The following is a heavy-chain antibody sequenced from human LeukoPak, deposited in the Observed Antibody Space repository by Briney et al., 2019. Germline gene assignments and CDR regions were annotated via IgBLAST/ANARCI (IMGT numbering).Heavy chain of an antibody. V-gene: IGHV1-18*01. Sequence: ASVKVSCKASGYTFTGYGISWVRQAPGQGLEWMGWISAYNGNTNYAQKLQGRVTMTTDTSTSIAYMELRSLRSDDTAVYYCARYLAYCGGDCYTGIDYWGQGTLVTVSS. CDR3: ARYLAYCGGDCYTGIDY. J-gene: IGHJ4*02. D-gene: IGHD2-21*02. CDR2: ISAYNGNT. CDR1: GYTFTGYG.